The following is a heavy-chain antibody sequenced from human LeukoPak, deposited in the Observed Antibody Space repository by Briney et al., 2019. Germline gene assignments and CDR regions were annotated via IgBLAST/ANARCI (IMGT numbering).Heavy chain of an antibody. V-gene: IGHV3-23*01. CDR1: GFTFSSYA. CDR3: ARDTRTFDY. D-gene: IGHD1-26*01. J-gene: IGHJ4*02. CDR2: ISGSGGST. Sequence: GGSLRLSCAASGFTFSSYAMSWVRQAPGKGLEWVSAISGSGGSTYYADSVKGRSTISRDNAKSSLFLQMNSLRAEDTAVYYCARDTRTFDYWGQGTLVTVSS.